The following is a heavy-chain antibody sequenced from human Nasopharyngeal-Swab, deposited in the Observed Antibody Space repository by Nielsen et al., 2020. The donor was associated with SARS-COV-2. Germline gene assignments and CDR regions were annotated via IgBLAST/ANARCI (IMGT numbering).Heavy chain of an antibody. D-gene: IGHD3-22*01. CDR3: ARDPGSGSFYFDY. V-gene: IGHV4-34*01. Sequence: PGKGLEWIGEINHSGSTNYNPSLKSRVTISVDTSKNQFSLKLSSVTAADTAMYYCARDPGSGSFYFDYWGQGTLVTVSS. CDR2: INHSGST. J-gene: IGHJ4*02.